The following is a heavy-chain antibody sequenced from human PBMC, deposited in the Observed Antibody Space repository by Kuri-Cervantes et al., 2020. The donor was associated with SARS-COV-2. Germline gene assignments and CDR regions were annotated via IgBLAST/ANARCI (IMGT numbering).Heavy chain of an antibody. D-gene: IGHD1-1*01. J-gene: IGHJ6*02. CDR3: AREGQLERPGAYYYYYGMDV. Sequence: GGSLRLSCAASGFTFSSYSMNWVRQAPGEGLEWVSSISSSSSYIYYADSVKGRFTISRDNAKNSLYLQMNSLRAEDTAVYYCAREGQLERPGAYYYYYGMDVWGQGTTVTVSS. V-gene: IGHV3-21*01. CDR2: ISSSSSYI. CDR1: GFTFSSYS.